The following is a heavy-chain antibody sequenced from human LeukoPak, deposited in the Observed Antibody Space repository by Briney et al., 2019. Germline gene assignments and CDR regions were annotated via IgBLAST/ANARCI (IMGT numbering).Heavy chain of an antibody. Sequence: SETLSLTCTVSGGSISSYYWSWIRQPPGKGLEWIGYIYYSGSTNYNPSLKSRVTISVDTSKNQFSLKLSSVTAADTAVYYCARELGYYDSSGYYYSAFDIWGQGTMVTVSS. CDR3: ARELGYYDSSGYYYSAFDI. CDR2: IYYSGST. D-gene: IGHD3-22*01. V-gene: IGHV4-59*01. CDR1: GGSISSYY. J-gene: IGHJ3*02.